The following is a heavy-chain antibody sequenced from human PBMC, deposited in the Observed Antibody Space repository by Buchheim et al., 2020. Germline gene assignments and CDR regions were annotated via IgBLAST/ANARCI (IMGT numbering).Heavy chain of an antibody. J-gene: IGHJ4*02. V-gene: IGHV3-33*01. CDR3: AREGYYYDSSGYDY. D-gene: IGHD3-22*01. Sequence: QVQLVESGGGVVQPGRSLRLSCAASGFTFSSYGMHWVRQAPGKGLEWVAVIWYDGSNKYYADSVKGRFTISRDNSKNTLYLQMNSLRAEDTAVYYCAREGYYYDSSGYDYWGQGTL. CDR2: IWYDGSNK. CDR1: GFTFSSYG.